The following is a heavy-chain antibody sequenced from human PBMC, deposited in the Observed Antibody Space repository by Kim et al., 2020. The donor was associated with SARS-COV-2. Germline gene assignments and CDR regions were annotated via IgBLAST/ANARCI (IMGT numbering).Heavy chain of an antibody. CDR1: GFTFSSYG. D-gene: IGHD2-8*02. CDR3: ARGFVLNVLGWFDP. Sequence: GGSLRLSCAASGFTFSSYGMHWVRQAPGKGLEWVAVISYDGSNKYYADSVKGRFTISRDNSKNTLYLQMNSLRAEDTAVYYCARGFVLNVLGWFDPWGQGTLVTVSS. V-gene: IGHV3-33*05. J-gene: IGHJ5*02. CDR2: ISYDGSNK.